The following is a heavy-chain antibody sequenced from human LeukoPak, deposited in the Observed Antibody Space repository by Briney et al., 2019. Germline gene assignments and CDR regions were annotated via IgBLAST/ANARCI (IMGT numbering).Heavy chain of an antibody. V-gene: IGHV1-2*02. CDR1: GYTFTSYD. D-gene: IGHD1-1*01. J-gene: IGHJ4*02. Sequence: ASVKVSCKASGYTFTSYDINWVRQATGQGLEWMGWINPNSGGTNYAQKFQGRVTMTRDTSISTAYMELSRLRSDDTAVYYCARVLRYIDYWGQGTLVTVSS. CDR3: ARVLRYIDY. CDR2: INPNSGGT.